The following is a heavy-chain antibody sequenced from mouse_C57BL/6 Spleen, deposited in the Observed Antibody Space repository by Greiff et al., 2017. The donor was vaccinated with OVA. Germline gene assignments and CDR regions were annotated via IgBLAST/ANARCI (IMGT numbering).Heavy chain of an antibody. CDR1: GYTFTDYE. D-gene: IGHD1-1*01. CDR3: TRKIYYYGSSHLYFDV. V-gene: IGHV1-15*01. Sequence: QVHVKQSGAELVRPGASVTLSCKASGYTFTDYEMHWVKQTPVHGLEWIGAIDPETGGTAYNQKFKGKAILTADKSSSTAYMELRSLTSEDSAVYYCTRKIYYYGSSHLYFDVWGTGTTFTVSS. CDR2: IDPETGGT. J-gene: IGHJ1*03.